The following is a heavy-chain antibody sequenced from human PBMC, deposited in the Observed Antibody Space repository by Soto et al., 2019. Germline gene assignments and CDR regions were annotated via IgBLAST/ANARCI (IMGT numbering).Heavy chain of an antibody. V-gene: IGHV4-30-2*01. CDR3: VGSIGASWFDP. CDR1: GGSISSGGYS. J-gene: IGHJ5*02. Sequence: SETLSLTCAVSGGSISSGGYSCSWIRQPPGKGLEWIGYIYHSGSTYYNPSLKSRVTISVDRSKNQFSLKLSSVTAADTAVYYCVGSIGASWFDPWGQETLVTVSS. CDR2: IYHSGST. D-gene: IGHD5-12*01.